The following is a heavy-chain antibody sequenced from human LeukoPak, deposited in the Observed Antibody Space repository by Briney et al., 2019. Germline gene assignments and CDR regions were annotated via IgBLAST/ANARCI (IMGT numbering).Heavy chain of an antibody. Sequence: GGSLRLSCAASRFVFPSHGMHWVRQAPGKGLEWVAFIRYDGSEKYYADSVQGRFSISRDNSRNTLPLQMTTLRPDDTAVYFCARDTSVGAAYFDLWGQGALVAVSS. V-gene: IGHV3-30*02. CDR3: ARDTSVGAAYFDL. D-gene: IGHD1-26*01. CDR2: IRYDGSEK. CDR1: RFVFPSHG. J-gene: IGHJ4*02.